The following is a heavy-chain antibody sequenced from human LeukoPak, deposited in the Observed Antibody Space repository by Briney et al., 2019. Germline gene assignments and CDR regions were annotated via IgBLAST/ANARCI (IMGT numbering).Heavy chain of an antibody. CDR2: ISGSGGST. Sequence: GGSLRLSCAASGFTFSSYAMRWVRQAPGKGLEWVSAISGSGGSTYYADSVKGRFTISRDNSKNTLYLQMNSLRAEDTAVYYCAKTLSRRYYYYGMDVWGQGTTVTVSS. J-gene: IGHJ6*02. CDR1: GFTFSSYA. V-gene: IGHV3-23*01. CDR3: AKTLSRRYYYYGMDV. D-gene: IGHD2/OR15-2a*01.